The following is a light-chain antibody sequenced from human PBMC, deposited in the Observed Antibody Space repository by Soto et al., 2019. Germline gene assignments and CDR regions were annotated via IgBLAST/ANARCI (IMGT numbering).Light chain of an antibody. CDR2: GAS. Sequence: EIVLTQSPDTLSLSPGERATLSCRASQTFSNSFLSWFQQIPGQAPRLLIYGASMRATGIPDRFSGSGSGTDFTLTISRLEPEDFAVYYCQQCGSSSTFGQGTRLEIK. CDR3: QQCGSSST. J-gene: IGKJ5*01. CDR1: QTFSNSF. V-gene: IGKV3-20*01.